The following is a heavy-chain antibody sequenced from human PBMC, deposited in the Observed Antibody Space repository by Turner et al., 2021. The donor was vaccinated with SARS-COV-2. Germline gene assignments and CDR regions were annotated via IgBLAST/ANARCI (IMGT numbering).Heavy chain of an antibody. Sequence: QVQLEESGGGVVQPGRSLRLSCAASGFTFSTYAMHWVRQAPGKGLEWVAVISYDGSNKYYADSVKGRFTFSRDNSKNTLYLQMNSLRAEDTAVYYCARSYSGSYYDAFDIWGQGTMVTVSS. CDR1: GFTFSTYA. D-gene: IGHD1-26*01. J-gene: IGHJ3*02. CDR2: ISYDGSNK. V-gene: IGHV3-30*04. CDR3: ARSYSGSYYDAFDI.